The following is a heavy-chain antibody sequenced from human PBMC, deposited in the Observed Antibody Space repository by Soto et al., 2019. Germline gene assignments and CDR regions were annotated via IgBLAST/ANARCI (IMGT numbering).Heavy chain of an antibody. CDR2: IKHDGSVQ. D-gene: IGHD4-4*01. V-gene: IGHV3-7*03. CDR1: GFTFIGYW. CDR3: ARAPYSNAWYRFDL. Sequence: PWGSLRLSCEASGFTFIGYWISCVRQSPVKGLEWVADIKHDGSVQYYVDSVKGRLTISRDNAKKQLYLQMNGLRAEDTALYYCARAPYSNAWYRFDLWGQGTLVTVSS. J-gene: IGHJ4*02.